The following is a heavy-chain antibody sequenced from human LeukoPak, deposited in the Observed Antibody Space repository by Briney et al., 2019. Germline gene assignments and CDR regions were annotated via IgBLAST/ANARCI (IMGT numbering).Heavy chain of an antibody. Sequence: ASVKVSCKASGYTFTSYAMNWARQAPGQGLEWMGWINTNTGNPTYAQGFTGRFVFSLDTSVSTAYLQISSLKAEDTAVYYCARGPVTATYWYFDLWGRGTLVTVSS. D-gene: IGHD2-21*02. CDR1: GYTFTSYA. V-gene: IGHV7-4-1*02. J-gene: IGHJ2*01. CDR2: INTNTGNP. CDR3: ARGPVTATYWYFDL.